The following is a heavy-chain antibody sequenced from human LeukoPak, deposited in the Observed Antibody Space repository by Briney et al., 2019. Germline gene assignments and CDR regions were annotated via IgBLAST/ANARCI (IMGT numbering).Heavy chain of an antibody. J-gene: IGHJ3*02. D-gene: IGHD3-22*01. CDR1: GGSISSYY. V-gene: IGHV4-59*01. CDR3: ARVNDSSGYYYDAFDI. CDR2: TYYSGST. Sequence: SETLSLTCTVSGGSISSYYWSWIRQPPGKGLEWIGYTYYSGSTNYNPSLKSRVTISVDTSKNQFSLKLSSVTAADTAVYYCARVNDSSGYYYDAFDIWGQGTMVTVSS.